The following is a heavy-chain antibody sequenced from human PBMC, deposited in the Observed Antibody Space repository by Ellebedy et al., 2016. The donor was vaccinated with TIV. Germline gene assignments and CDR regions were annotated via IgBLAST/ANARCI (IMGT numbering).Heavy chain of an antibody. Sequence: KVSCKASGYTSTSYWIGCVRQLPAKGLEWMGIIYPADTDTRYSPSFQGQLTRTADKSIRTAYHQWSSLKASDTAIYYCARRGLLSFTTRDHGWGYWGQGTLVTVSS. V-gene: IGHV5-51*01. J-gene: IGHJ4*02. CDR1: GYTSTSYW. CDR3: ARRGLLSFTTRDHGWGY. CDR2: IYPADTDT. D-gene: IGHD1-1*01.